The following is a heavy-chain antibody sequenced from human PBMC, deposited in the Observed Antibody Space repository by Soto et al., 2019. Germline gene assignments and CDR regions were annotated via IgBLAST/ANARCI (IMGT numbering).Heavy chain of an antibody. CDR1: GFTFSSYA. J-gene: IGHJ1*01. Sequence: GGSLRLSCAASGFTFSSYAMHWVRQAPGKGLEWVAVISYDGSNKYYADSVKGRFTISRDNSKNTLYLQMNSLRAEDTAVYYCARDFARNGSHKDFQHWGQGTLVTVSS. CDR3: ARDFARNGSHKDFQH. V-gene: IGHV3-30-3*01. CDR2: ISYDGSNK. D-gene: IGHD1-1*01.